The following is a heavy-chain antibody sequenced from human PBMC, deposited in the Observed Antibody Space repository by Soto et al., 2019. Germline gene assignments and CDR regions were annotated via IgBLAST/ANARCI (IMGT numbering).Heavy chain of an antibody. CDR1: GYTFSNYG. CDR2: INVYRGNT. D-gene: IGHD3-22*01. J-gene: IGHJ5*02. Sequence: ASVKVSCKASGYTFSNYGIAWVRQAPGQGLEWVGWINVYRGNTKYAQKVQGRVTMTADTSTNTAYMELTSLRSDDTAVYFCAREVVSSDYNFFWFDPWGQGTLVTVSS. V-gene: IGHV1-18*01. CDR3: AREVVSSDYNFFWFDP.